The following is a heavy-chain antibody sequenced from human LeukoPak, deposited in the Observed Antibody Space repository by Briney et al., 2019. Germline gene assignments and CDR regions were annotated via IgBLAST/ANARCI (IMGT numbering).Heavy chain of an antibody. J-gene: IGHJ5*02. Sequence: GASVKVSCKASGYTFTSYGISWVRQAPGQGLEWMGWISAYNGNTNYAQKLQGRVTMTTDTSTSTAYMELRSLRSDDTAVYYCARDKYSSGWLTWFDPWGQGTLVTVSS. CDR3: ARDKYSSGWLTWFDP. CDR1: GYTFTSYG. V-gene: IGHV1-18*01. CDR2: ISAYNGNT. D-gene: IGHD6-19*01.